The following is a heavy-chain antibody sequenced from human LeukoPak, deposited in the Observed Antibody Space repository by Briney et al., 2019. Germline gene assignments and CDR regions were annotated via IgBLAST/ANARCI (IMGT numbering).Heavy chain of an antibody. CDR3: ARTISRGYFDY. Sequence: GGSLRLSCAASAFTFTDYYMSWIRQAPGKGLEWISYISSSGTAISYADSVKGRLTISRDSAKNSLYLQMNSLRAEDTAVYYCARTISRGYFDYWGQGTLVTVSS. V-gene: IGHV3-11*04. CDR1: AFTFTDYY. CDR2: ISSSGTAI. D-gene: IGHD3-10*01. J-gene: IGHJ4*02.